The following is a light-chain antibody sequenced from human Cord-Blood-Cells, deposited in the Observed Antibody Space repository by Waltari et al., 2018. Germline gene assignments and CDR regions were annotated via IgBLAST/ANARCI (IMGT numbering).Light chain of an antibody. J-gene: IGKJ2*01. Sequence: DIVMTKSPDSLAVSLGERDTINCKSSQSVLYSSNNKNYLAWYQQKPGQPPKLLIYWASTRESGVPDRFSGSGSGTDFTLTISSLQAEDVAVYYCQQYYSTPYTFGQGTKLEIK. CDR2: WAS. CDR3: QQYYSTPYT. CDR1: QSVLYSSNNKNY. V-gene: IGKV4-1*01.